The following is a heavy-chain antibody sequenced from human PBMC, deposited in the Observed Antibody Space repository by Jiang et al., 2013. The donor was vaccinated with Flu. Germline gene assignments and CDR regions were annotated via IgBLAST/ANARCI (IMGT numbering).Heavy chain of an antibody. CDR3: AMRALTAAGWRFDP. CDR1: GYTFTSYG. V-gene: IGHV1-18*01. CDR2: ISAYNGNT. D-gene: IGHD6-13*01. Sequence: GAEVKKPGASVKVSCRTSGYTFTSYGISWVRQAPGQGLEWMGWISAYNGNTNYAQKFQDRVTMTTDTSTSTAYMELRSLRSDDTAVYYCAMRALTAAGWRFDPWGQGTLVTVSS. J-gene: IGHJ5*02.